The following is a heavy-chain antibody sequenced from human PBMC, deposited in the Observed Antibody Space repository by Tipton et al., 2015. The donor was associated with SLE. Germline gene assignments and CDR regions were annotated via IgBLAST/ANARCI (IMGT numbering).Heavy chain of an antibody. CDR3: SRRLTLFSGYDYFDY. J-gene: IGHJ4*02. D-gene: IGHD5-12*01. CDR1: GGSISSYY. Sequence: TLSLTCTVSGGSISSYYWSWIRQPPGKGLEWFGYIYYSGSTNYNPSLKSRVTISVDTSKNQFSLKLSSVTAADTAVYYCSRRLTLFSGYDYFDYCGQGTLVTVSS. V-gene: IGHV4-59*08. CDR2: IYYSGST.